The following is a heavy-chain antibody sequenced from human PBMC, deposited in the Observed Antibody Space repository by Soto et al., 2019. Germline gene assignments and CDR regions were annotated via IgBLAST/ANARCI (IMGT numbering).Heavy chain of an antibody. V-gene: IGHV3-21*01. J-gene: IGHJ4*02. D-gene: IGHD3-22*01. CDR1: GFTFSSYS. CDR3: ARGDVAMIVVSLDY. Sequence: GGSLRLSCAASGFTFSSYSMNWVRQAPGKGLEWVSSISSSSSYIYYADSVKGRFTISRDNAKNSLYLQMNSLRAEDTAVYYCARGDVAMIVVSLDYWGQGTLVTVSS. CDR2: ISSSSSYI.